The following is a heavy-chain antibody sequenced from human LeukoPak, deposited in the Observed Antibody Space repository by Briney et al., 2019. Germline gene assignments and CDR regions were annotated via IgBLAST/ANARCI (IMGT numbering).Heavy chain of an antibody. CDR3: AKDGVVAATPSDY. D-gene: IGHD2-15*01. Sequence: GGSLRLSCVASGFTFSSYGMHWVRQASGKGLEWVAVIWYDGSKRDYVDSVKGRFTISRDNSENTLYLQMNSLTAEDTAVYYCAKDGVVAATPSDYWGQGTLVTVSS. J-gene: IGHJ4*02. V-gene: IGHV3-33*03. CDR1: GFTFSSYG. CDR2: IWYDGSKR.